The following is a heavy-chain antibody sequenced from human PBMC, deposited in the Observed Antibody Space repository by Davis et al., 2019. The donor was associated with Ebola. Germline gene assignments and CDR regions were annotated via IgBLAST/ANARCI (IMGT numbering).Heavy chain of an antibody. J-gene: IGHJ4*02. CDR3: ARDRGDSSGYYYFDY. CDR1: GFTFSSYA. Sequence: GGSLRLSCAASGFTFSSYAMHWVRQAPGKGLEWVAVISYDGSNKYYADSMKGRFTISRDNSKNTLYLQMNSLRADDTAVYYCARDRGDSSGYYYFDYWGQGTLVTVSS. D-gene: IGHD3-22*01. V-gene: IGHV3-30*04. CDR2: ISYDGSNK.